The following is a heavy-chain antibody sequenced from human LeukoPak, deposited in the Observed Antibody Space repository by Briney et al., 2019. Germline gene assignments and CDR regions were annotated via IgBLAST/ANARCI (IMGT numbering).Heavy chain of an antibody. CDR2: ISTSGSTK. J-gene: IGHJ5*02. V-gene: IGHV3-48*04. CDR1: GFTFSTFA. CDR3: ARDLGQYYDTSDNWFDP. D-gene: IGHD3-22*01. Sequence: PGGSLRLSCAASGFTFSTFAMIWVRQPPGKGLEWLSHISTSGSTKYYANSVKGRFTISRDSAKNTLNLQMNSLRAEDTAVYYCARDLGQYYDTSDNWFDPWGQGTLVTVSS.